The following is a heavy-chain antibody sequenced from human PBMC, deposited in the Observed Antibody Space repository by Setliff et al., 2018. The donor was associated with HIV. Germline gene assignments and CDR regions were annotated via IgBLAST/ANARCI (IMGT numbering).Heavy chain of an antibody. Sequence: SGPPLVNPTQTLTLTCTFSGFSLSTSGAAVGWIRQPPGKALEWLAILYWDDDKRYTPSLNNRLTITKGTSKNQVVLTMTNVDPVDTATYFCARRAGSSWFRFYFDYWGQGALVTVSS. CDR2: LYWDDDK. CDR1: GFSLSTSGAA. D-gene: IGHD6-13*01. J-gene: IGHJ4*02. V-gene: IGHV2-5*02. CDR3: ARRAGSSWFRFYFDY.